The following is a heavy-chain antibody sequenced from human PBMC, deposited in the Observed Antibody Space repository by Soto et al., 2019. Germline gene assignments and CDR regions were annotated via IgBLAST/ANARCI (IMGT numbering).Heavy chain of an antibody. V-gene: IGHV3-48*01. CDR3: ACDCPKQWRPYGIDF. CDR2: ISRSSSTI. CDR1: GFTFSSYS. J-gene: IGHJ6*02. D-gene: IGHD6-19*01. Sequence: GGSLRLSCAASGFTFSSYSMNWVRQAPGKGMEWVSYISRSSSTIYYADSVKGRFTISRDNAKNSLYLQMNSLRAEDTAVYYCACDCPKQWRPYGIDFWGQGSTVPVSS.